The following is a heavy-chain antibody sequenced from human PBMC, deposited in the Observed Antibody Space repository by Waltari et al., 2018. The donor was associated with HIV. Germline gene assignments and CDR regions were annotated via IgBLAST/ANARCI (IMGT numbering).Heavy chain of an antibody. Sequence: QLQLQESGPGLVKPSETLSLTCTVSGGSISSGSFYWGWIRQPPGKGLEWIGSINYSGGTYYNPSLRSRVTISVDTSKNQFSLKLNSVTAADTAVYYCARPQAAAGRVGYFDYWGQGTLVTVSS. D-gene: IGHD6-13*01. J-gene: IGHJ4*02. V-gene: IGHV4-39*01. CDR1: GGSISSGSFY. CDR2: INYSGGT. CDR3: ARPQAAAGRVGYFDY.